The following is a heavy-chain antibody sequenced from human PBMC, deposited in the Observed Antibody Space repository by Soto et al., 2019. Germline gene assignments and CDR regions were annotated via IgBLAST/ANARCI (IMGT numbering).Heavy chain of an antibody. V-gene: IGHV3-33*01. CDR1: GFTFSNYG. D-gene: IGHD2-15*01. CDR2: IWYDGSNK. Sequence: GGSLRLSCAASGFTFSNYGMHWVRQAPGKGLEWVAVIWYDGSNKYYADSVKGRFTISRDNSKNTLYLQMNSLRAEDTAVYYCARPGEYCSGGSCYTYYFDYWGQGTLVTVSS. CDR3: ARPGEYCSGGSCYTYYFDY. J-gene: IGHJ4*02.